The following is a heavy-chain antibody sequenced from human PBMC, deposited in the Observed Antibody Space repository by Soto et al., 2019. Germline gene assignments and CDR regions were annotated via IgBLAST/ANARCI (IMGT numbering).Heavy chain of an antibody. J-gene: IGHJ4*02. CDR1: GGSIIGYY. D-gene: IGHD5-12*01. CDR3: ARRNGYNSKPFDS. Sequence: QVQLQESGPGLVKPSETLSLTCTVSGGSIIGYYWSWIRQPPGKGLEWIGYISYSGNANYNSSLKSRVTISIDTSKNQFSLRLSFVTAADTAVYYCARRNGYNSKPFDSWGQGTLVTVSS. V-gene: IGHV4-59*01. CDR2: ISYSGNA.